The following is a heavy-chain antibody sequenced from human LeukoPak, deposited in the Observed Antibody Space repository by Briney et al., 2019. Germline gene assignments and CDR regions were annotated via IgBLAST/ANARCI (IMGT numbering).Heavy chain of an antibody. V-gene: IGHV4-39*07. Sequence: SETLSLTCTVSGGSISSSSYYWSWIRQPPGKGLEWIGEINHSGSTNYNPSLKSRVTISVDTSKNQFSLKLSSVTAADTAVYYCARTRLLVVPAAIRAWRVFGWFDPWGQGTLVTVSS. CDR1: GGSISSSSYY. CDR3: ARTRLLVVPAAIRAWRVFGWFDP. J-gene: IGHJ5*02. D-gene: IGHD2-2*02. CDR2: INHSGST.